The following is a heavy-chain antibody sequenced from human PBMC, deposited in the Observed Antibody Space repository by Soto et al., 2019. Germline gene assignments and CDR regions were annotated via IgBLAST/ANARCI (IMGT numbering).Heavy chain of an antibody. CDR1: GGSISSSSYY. J-gene: IGHJ6*02. V-gene: IGHV4-39*01. CDR2: IYYSGST. CDR3: ASLPRQVSGSYYEAEGHYYYYGMDV. D-gene: IGHD1-26*01. Sequence: QLQLQESGPGLVKPSETLSLTCTVSGGSISSSSYYWGWIRQPPGKGLEWIGSIYYSGSTYYNPSLKSRVTISVDTSKNQFSLKLSSVTAADTAVYYCASLPRQVSGSYYEAEGHYYYYGMDVWGQGTTVTVSS.